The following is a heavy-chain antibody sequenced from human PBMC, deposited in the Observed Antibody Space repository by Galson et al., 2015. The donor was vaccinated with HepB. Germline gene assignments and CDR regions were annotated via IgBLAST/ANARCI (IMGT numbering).Heavy chain of an antibody. CDR2: INPSGGST. V-gene: IGHV1-46*01. Sequence: SVKVSCKASGYTFTSYYMHWVRQAPGQGLEWMGIINPSGGSTSYAQKFQGRVTMTRDTSTSTVYMELSSLRSEDTAMYYCARLPPSGDYYYYYMDVWGKGTTVTVSS. CDR3: ARLPPSGDYYYYYMDV. CDR1: GYTFTSYY. J-gene: IGHJ6*03. D-gene: IGHD6-25*01.